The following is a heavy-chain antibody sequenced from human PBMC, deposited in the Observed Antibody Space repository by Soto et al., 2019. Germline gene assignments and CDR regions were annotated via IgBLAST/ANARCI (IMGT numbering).Heavy chain of an antibody. J-gene: IGHJ5*02. CDR3: AKDADVWGSYRTHWFDP. CDR1: GFTFSSYG. CDR2: ISYDGSNK. V-gene: IGHV3-30*18. D-gene: IGHD3-16*02. Sequence: GSLRLSCAASGFTFSSYGMHWVRQAPGKGLEWVAVISYDGSNKYYADSVKGRFTISRDNSKNTLYLQMNSLRAEDTAVYYCAKDADVWGSYRTHWFDPWGQGTLVTVSS.